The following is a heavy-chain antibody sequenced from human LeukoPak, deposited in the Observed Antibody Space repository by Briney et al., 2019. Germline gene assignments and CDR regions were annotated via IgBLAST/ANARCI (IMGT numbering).Heavy chain of an antibody. CDR1: GGSISSYY. V-gene: IGHV4-59*01. Sequence: PSETLSLTCTVSGGSISSYYWSWIRQPPGKGLEWIGYIYYSGSTNYNPSLKSRVTISVDTSKNQFSLKLSSVTAADTAVYYCARDTGYYPHWYFDLWGRGTLVTVSS. D-gene: IGHD3-9*01. J-gene: IGHJ2*01. CDR3: ARDTGYYPHWYFDL. CDR2: IYYSGST.